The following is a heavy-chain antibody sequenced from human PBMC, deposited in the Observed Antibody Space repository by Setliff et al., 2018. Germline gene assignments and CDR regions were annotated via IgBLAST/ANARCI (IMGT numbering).Heavy chain of an antibody. J-gene: IGHJ4*02. CDR2: ISWDGGST. CDR3: AKPRHSGYDERVYFDY. D-gene: IGHD5-12*01. V-gene: IGHV3-43D*04. Sequence: GGSLRLSCAASGFTFSSYGMHWVRQAPGKGLEWVSLISWDGGSTYYADSVKGRFTISRDNSKNSLYLQMNSLRAEDTALYYCAKPRHSGYDERVYFDYWGQGTLVTVSS. CDR1: GFTFSSYG.